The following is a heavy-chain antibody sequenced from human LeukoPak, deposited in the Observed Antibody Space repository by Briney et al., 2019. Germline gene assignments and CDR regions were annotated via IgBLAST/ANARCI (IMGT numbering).Heavy chain of an antibody. V-gene: IGHV3-33*01. CDR2: IWYDGSNK. J-gene: IGHJ4*02. Sequence: GGSLRLSCAASGFTFSSYGMHWVRQAPGKGLEWVAVIWYDGSNKYYAGSVKGRFTISRDNSKNTLYLQMNSLRAEDTAVYYCARGDSSSWYYFDYWGQGTLVTVSS. CDR3: ARGDSSSWYYFDY. CDR1: GFTFSSYG. D-gene: IGHD6-13*01.